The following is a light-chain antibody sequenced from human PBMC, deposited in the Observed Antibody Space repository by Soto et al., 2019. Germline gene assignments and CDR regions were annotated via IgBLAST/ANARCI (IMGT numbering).Light chain of an antibody. CDR1: SSNIGAGYD. J-gene: IGLJ3*02. V-gene: IGLV1-40*01. CDR2: GNS. CDR3: QYYDSSLSGSL. Sequence: QSVLTQPPSVSGAPGQRVTIYCTGSSSNIGAGYDVHWYQQLPGTAPKLLIYGNSNRPSGVPDRFSGSKSGTSASLAITGLQAEDEADYYCQYYDSSLSGSLFGGGTKLTVL.